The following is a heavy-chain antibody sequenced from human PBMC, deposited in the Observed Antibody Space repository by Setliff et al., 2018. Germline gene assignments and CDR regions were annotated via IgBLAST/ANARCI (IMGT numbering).Heavy chain of an antibody. J-gene: IGHJ5*02. CDR3: ARDTSSDWAAWFDP. Sequence: PSETLSLTCTVSDGSSSSHYWSWIRQPPGKGLEWIGYIHFSGTTNYNPSLKSRVTMSVDTSKNQFSLKLTSVTAADTAIYYCARDTSSDWAAWFDPWSQGILVTVSS. CDR2: IHFSGTT. CDR1: DGSSSSHY. D-gene: IGHD3-22*01. V-gene: IGHV4-59*11.